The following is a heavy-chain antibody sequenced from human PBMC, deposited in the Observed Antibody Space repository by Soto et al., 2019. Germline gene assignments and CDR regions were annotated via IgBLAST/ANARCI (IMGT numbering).Heavy chain of an antibody. J-gene: IGHJ6*02. Sequence: HPGGSLRLSCAASGFTFSSYGMHWVRQAPGKGLEWVAVIWYDGSNKYYADSVKGRFTISRDNSKNTLYLQMNSLRAEDTAVYYCARDWKYNWNVTSFGDNYYYGMDVWGQGTTVTVSS. CDR3: ARDWKYNWNVTSFGDNYYYGMDV. D-gene: IGHD1-1*01. V-gene: IGHV3-33*01. CDR2: IWYDGSNK. CDR1: GFTFSSYG.